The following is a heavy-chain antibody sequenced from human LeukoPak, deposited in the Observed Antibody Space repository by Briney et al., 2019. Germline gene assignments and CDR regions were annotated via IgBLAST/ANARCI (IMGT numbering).Heavy chain of an antibody. V-gene: IGHV4-4*02. CDR2: IFQSGRT. D-gene: IGHD1-26*01. Sequence: SETLSLTCAVSGGSISSTNWWSWVRQPPGKGLEWIGEIFQSGRTNYNPSLKSRVTISVDKSRNQFSLELSSVTAADTAVYYCARGQSWAFDFWGQGTLVTVSS. J-gene: IGHJ4*02. CDR1: GGSISSTNW. CDR3: ARGQSWAFDF.